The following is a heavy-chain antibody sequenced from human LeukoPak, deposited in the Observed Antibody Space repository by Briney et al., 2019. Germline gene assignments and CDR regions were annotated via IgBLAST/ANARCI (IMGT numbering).Heavy chain of an antibody. D-gene: IGHD3-10*01. Sequence: PSETLSLTCGVYGGSFSGYYWSWIRQPPGKGLEWIGEINHGGSTNYNPSLKSRVTISVDTSKNQFSLKLSSVTAADTAVYYCARTMVRGVNDAFDIWGQGTMVTVSS. J-gene: IGHJ3*02. CDR2: INHGGST. V-gene: IGHV4-34*01. CDR3: ARTMVRGVNDAFDI. CDR1: GGSFSGYY.